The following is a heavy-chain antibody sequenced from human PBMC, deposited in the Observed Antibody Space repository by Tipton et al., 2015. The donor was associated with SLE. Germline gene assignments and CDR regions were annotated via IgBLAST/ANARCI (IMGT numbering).Heavy chain of an antibody. CDR2: IIPLLGIA. CDR1: GVTFSSYT. Sequence: QLVQSGAEVKKPGSSVKVSCKASGVTFSSYTISWVRQAPGQGLEWMGRIIPLLGIANYAQRFQGRVTITADKSTSTAYMELSSLRSEDTAVYYCARESAVVTLVWYFDLWGRGTLVTVSS. D-gene: IGHD4-23*01. V-gene: IGHV1-69*09. CDR3: ARESAVVTLVWYFDL. J-gene: IGHJ2*01.